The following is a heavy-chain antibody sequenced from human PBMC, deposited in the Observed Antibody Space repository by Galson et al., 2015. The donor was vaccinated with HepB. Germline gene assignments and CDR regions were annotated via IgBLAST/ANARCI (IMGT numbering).Heavy chain of an antibody. CDR1: GFTFSSYG. J-gene: IGHJ6*02. D-gene: IGHD5-18*01. CDR3: AKDLGYSYGYWYYYGMDV. Sequence: SLRLSCAASGFTFSSYGMHWVRQAPGKGLEWVAVISYDGSNKYYADSVKGRFTISRDNSKNTLYLQMNSLRAEDTAVYYCAKDLGYSYGYWYYYGMDVWGQGTTVTVSS. V-gene: IGHV3-30*18. CDR2: ISYDGSNK.